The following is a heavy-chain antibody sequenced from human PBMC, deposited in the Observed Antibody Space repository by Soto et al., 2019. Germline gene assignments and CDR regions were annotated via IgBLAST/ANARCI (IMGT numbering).Heavy chain of an antibody. J-gene: IGHJ4*02. D-gene: IGHD2-15*01. CDR3: ASIERRLTRGYCSGGSCDWGYFDY. CDR2: IIPIFGTA. Sequence: SVKVSCKASGGTFSSYAISWVRQAPGQGLEWMGGIIPIFGTANYAQKFQGRVTITADESTSTAYMELSSLRSEDTAVYYCASIERRLTRGYCSGGSCDWGYFDYWGQGTLVTVSS. V-gene: IGHV1-69*13. CDR1: GGTFSSYA.